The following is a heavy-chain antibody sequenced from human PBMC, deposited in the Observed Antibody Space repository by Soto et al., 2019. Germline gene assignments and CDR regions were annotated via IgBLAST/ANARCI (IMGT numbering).Heavy chain of an antibody. Sequence: PSETLSLTCTVSGGSISSYYWSWIRQPPGKGLEWIGYIYYSGSTNYNPSLKSRVTISADTSKNQFSLKLSSVTAADTAVYYCARSGYSYGPNWFDPWGQGTLVTVSS. V-gene: IGHV4-59*01. D-gene: IGHD5-18*01. CDR1: GGSISSYY. J-gene: IGHJ5*02. CDR2: IYYSGST. CDR3: ARSGYSYGPNWFDP.